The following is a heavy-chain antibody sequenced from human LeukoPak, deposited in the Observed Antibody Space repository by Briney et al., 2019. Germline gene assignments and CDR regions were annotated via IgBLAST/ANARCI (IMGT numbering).Heavy chain of an antibody. J-gene: IGHJ5*02. D-gene: IGHD2-2*02. CDR2: ISSSGSTI. CDR1: GFTFSDYY. CDR3: AREGPPFVVVPAAINWFDP. Sequence: PGGSLRLSCAASGFTFSDYYMSWIRQAPGKGLEWVSYISSSGSTIYYADSVKGRFTISRDNAKNSLYLQMNSLRAEDTAVYYCAREGPPFVVVPAAINWFDPWGQGTLVTVSS. V-gene: IGHV3-11*01.